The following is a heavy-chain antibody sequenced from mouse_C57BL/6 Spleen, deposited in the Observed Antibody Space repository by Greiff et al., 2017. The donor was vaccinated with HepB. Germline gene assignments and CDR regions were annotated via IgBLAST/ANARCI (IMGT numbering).Heavy chain of an antibody. J-gene: IGHJ4*01. V-gene: IGHV1-81*01. CDR3: ARLIYYGNYPMDY. CDR1: GYTFTSYG. CDR2: IYPRSGNT. Sequence: VQLQQSGAELARPGASVKLSCKASGYTFTSYGISWVKQRTGQGLEWIGEIYPRSGNTYYNEKFKGKATLTADKSSSTAYMELRRLTSEDSAVFFCARLIYYGNYPMDYWGQGTSVTVSS. D-gene: IGHD2-1*01.